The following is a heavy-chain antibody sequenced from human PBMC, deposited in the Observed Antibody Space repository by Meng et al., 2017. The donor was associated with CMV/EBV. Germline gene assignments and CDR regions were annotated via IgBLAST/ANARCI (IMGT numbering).Heavy chain of an antibody. J-gene: IGHJ5*02. CDR3: ARTLAARLNWFDP. D-gene: IGHD2-15*01. CDR1: GGSFSGYY. V-gene: IGHV4-34*01. CDR2: INHSGST. Sequence: SETLSLTCAVYGGSFSGYYWSWIRQPPGKGLEWIGEINHSGSTNYHPSLKSRVTISVDTSKNQFSLKLRSVTAADTAVYYCARTLAARLNWFDPWGQGTLVTVSS.